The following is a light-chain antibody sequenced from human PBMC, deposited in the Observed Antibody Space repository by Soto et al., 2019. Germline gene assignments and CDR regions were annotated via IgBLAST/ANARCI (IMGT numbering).Light chain of an antibody. J-gene: IGKJ4*01. CDR2: KAS. CDR3: QHYNSYFVT. V-gene: IGKV1-5*03. CDR1: QSVNTW. Sequence: DIQMTQSPSTLSASVGDRVTLTCRASQSVNTWLAWYQQKPGTAPKLLIYKASTLESGVPSRFSGSGSGTEFTLTISSLQPDDFATYYGQHYNSYFVTFGGGTKVEI.